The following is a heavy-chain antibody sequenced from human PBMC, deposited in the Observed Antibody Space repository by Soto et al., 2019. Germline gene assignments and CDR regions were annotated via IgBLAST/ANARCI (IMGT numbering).Heavy chain of an antibody. CDR2: ISANSADT. J-gene: IGHJ3*02. Sequence: GASVKVSCKTSGYTFTSYGFSWVRQAPGQGLEWVAWISANSADTNSAEKFQGRVTLTTDTSTSTAYMELRSLTSDDTAVYFCARDRVAGIWGDAFDIWGQGTMVTVSS. D-gene: IGHD3-16*01. CDR3: ARDRVAGIWGDAFDI. CDR1: GYTFTSYG. V-gene: IGHV1-18*01.